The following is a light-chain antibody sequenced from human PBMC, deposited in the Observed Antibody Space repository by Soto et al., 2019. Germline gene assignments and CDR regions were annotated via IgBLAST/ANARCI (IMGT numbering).Light chain of an antibody. Sequence: EIVMTQSPVTLSVSPGERATLSCRASQSVSSNLAWYQQKPGQAPRLLIYGASTRATGIPARFSGSGSGPEFTLTISSLQSEDFAVYYCQQYYDWPRTFGPGTKVEIK. CDR3: QQYYDWPRT. CDR2: GAS. V-gene: IGKV3-15*01. CDR1: QSVSSN. J-gene: IGKJ1*01.